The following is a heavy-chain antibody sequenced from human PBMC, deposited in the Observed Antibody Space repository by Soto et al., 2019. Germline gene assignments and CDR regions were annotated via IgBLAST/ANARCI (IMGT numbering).Heavy chain of an antibody. V-gene: IGHV1-69*13. CDR1: GGTFSSYA. Sequence: SVKVSCKASGGTFSSYAISWVRQAPGQGLEWMGGIIPIFGTANYAQKFQGRVTITADESTSTAYMELSSLRSEDTAVYYCAREYSGYDLYYYYYGMDVWGQGTTVTVSS. J-gene: IGHJ6*02. CDR3: AREYSGYDLYYYYYGMDV. D-gene: IGHD5-12*01. CDR2: IIPIFGTA.